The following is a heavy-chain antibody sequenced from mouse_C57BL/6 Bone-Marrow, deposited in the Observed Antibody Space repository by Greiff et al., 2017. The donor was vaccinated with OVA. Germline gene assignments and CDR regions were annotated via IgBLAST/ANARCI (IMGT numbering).Heavy chain of an antibody. J-gene: IGHJ4*01. Sequence: QVQLQQPGAELVKPGASVKLSCKASGYTFTRYWMHWVKQRPGRGLEWIGRIDPTSGGPTYHEKFKGKAPLTVDQPYSHAYMQLSSLTSEDSAVYYCARGGWGAMDYWGQGTAVTVSS. V-gene: IGHV1-72*01. CDR3: ARGGWGAMDY. CDR1: GYTFTRYW. CDR2: IDPTSGGP. D-gene: IGHD2-3*01.